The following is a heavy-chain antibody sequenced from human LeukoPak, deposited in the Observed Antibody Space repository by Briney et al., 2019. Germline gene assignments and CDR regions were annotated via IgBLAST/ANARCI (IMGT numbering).Heavy chain of an antibody. Sequence: ASVKVSCKGSGYIFPSYGLAWVRQAPGQGLEWMGWINPYNGETKYAQNFQDKLTLTTDTSTSTAYMELRSLRSDDTAVYYCVRDNLPVGSPENYFDSWGQGTLVTVSS. CDR1: GYIFPSYG. CDR3: VRDNLPVGSPENYFDS. V-gene: IGHV1-18*01. CDR2: INPYNGET. J-gene: IGHJ4*02. D-gene: IGHD1-26*01.